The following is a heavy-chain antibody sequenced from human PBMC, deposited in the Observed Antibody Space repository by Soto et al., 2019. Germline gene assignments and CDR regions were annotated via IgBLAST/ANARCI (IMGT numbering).Heavy chain of an antibody. Sequence: ASVKVSCKKSGYTFTSYYMHWVRQAPGQGLEWMGIINPSGGSTSYAQKFQGRVTMTRDTSTSTVYMELSSLRSEDTAVYYCARGAMVLGVIITGLYYYYGMDVWGQGTTDTVSS. CDR2: INPSGGST. CDR3: ARGAMVLGVIITGLYYYYGMDV. CDR1: GYTFTSYY. J-gene: IGHJ6*02. D-gene: IGHD3-10*01. V-gene: IGHV1-46*01.